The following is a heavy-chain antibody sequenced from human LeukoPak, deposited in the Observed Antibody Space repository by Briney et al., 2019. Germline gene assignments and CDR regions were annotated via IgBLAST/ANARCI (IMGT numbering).Heavy chain of an antibody. D-gene: IGHD3-16*02. CDR3: ARVLTLSGGAFDL. V-gene: IGHV3-53*01. CDR1: GXTVSSNH. J-gene: IGHJ3*01. Sequence: GGSLRLSCAASGXTVSSNHVSWVRQAPGKGLEWVCVIYSGGTTHYAGLGKGRFTISRDNSKNTVHLQMNSLSAEDTAVYYCARVLTLSGGAFDLWGQGTMVTVSS. CDR2: IYSGGTT.